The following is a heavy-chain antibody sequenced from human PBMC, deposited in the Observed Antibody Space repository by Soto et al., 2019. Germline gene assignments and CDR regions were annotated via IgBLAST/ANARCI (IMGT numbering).Heavy chain of an antibody. CDR3: AKERGYNYGYDAMDV. J-gene: IGHJ6*02. V-gene: IGHV3-23*01. CDR1: GFTFSSYA. D-gene: IGHD5-18*01. CDR2: ISGSGGRT. Sequence: EVQLLESGGGLVQPGGSLRLSCAASGFTFSSYAMSWVRQAPGKGLEWVSGISGSGGRTYYADSVKGRFTISRDNSKNTLYLPTNSLRAEDTAVYYCAKERGYNYGYDAMDVWGQGTTVTVSS.